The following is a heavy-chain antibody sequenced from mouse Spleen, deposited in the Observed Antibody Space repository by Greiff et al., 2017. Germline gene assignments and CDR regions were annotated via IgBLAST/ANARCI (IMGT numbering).Heavy chain of an antibody. J-gene: IGHJ1*01. D-gene: IGHD1-1*01. CDR1: GYSITSGYY. CDR3: ALDYYDGSYVGYFDV. Sequence: EVKVEESGPGLVKPSQSLSLTCSVTGYSITSGYYWNWIRQFPGNKLEWMGYISYDGSNNYNPSLKNRISITRDTSKNQFFLKLNSVTTEDTATYYCALDYYDGSYVGYFDVWGAGTTVTVSS. CDR2: ISYDGSN. V-gene: IGHV3-6*01.